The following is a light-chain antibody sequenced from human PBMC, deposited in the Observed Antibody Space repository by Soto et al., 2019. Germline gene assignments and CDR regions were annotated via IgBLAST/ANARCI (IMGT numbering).Light chain of an antibody. CDR2: KAS. CDR3: QQYNSYWT. V-gene: IGKV1-5*03. CDR1: QSISSW. Sequence: DIKMIPSPSTLSASVGDRVTITCRASQSISSWVAWYQQKPGKAPKLLIYKASSLESGVPSRFSGSGSGTEFTLPISSLQPDDFATYYCQQYNSYWTFGQGTKVEIK. J-gene: IGKJ1*01.